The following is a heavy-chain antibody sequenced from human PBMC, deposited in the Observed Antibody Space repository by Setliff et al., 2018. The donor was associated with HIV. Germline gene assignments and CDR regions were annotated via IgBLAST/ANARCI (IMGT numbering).Heavy chain of an antibody. Sequence: SETLSLTCTVSGGSISSTAYYWGWIRQPPGKRLEWIGSVHYSGRTAYSFPPSLKSRVTISADTSNNQFSLEVRSVTAADTAVYYCARLKGYYYMDIWGEGTTVTVSS. CDR1: GGSISSTAYY. V-gene: IGHV4-39*01. J-gene: IGHJ6*03. CDR3: ARLKGYYYMDI. CDR2: VHYSGRTAY.